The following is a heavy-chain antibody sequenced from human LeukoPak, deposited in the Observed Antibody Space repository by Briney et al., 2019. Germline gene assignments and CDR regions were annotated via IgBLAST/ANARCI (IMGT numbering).Heavy chain of an antibody. D-gene: IGHD3-16*01. Sequence: GGSLRLSCAVSGFTVSSNYMSWVRQVPGKGLEWVSFIYSGGSTYYADSVKGRFTISRDNSKNTLYLQMNSLRPEDTAVYYCARALYRGYYFDYWGQGTLVTVSS. J-gene: IGHJ4*02. CDR1: GFTVSSNY. V-gene: IGHV3-53*01. CDR3: ARALYRGYYFDY. CDR2: IYSGGST.